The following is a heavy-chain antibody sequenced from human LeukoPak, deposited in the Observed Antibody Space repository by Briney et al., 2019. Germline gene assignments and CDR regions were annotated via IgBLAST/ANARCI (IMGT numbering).Heavy chain of an antibody. J-gene: IGHJ4*02. V-gene: IGHV1-69*05. Sequence: VASVKVSCKASGGTFSSYAISWVRQAPGQGLEWMGRIIPIFGTANYAQKFQGRVTITTDESTSTAYMELSSLRSEDTAVYYCARAESGDDYDSSGYYSLSLDYWGQGTLVTVSS. CDR1: GGTFSSYA. D-gene: IGHD3-22*01. CDR2: IIPIFGTA. CDR3: ARAESGDDYDSSGYYSLSLDY.